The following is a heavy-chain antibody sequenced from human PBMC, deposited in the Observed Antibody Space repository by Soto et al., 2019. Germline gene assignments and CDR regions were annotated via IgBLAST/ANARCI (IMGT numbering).Heavy chain of an antibody. V-gene: IGHV3-30*18. CDR1: GFTFRSHG. Sequence: PGGSLRLCCAASGFTFRSHGMHWVRQAPGKGLEWVAVISYDESNKYYADSVKGRFTISRDNSKNTLYLQMYSLRAEDTAVYYCEKAYYDFWSGLDVWGQGTTVTVSS. D-gene: IGHD3-3*01. CDR2: ISYDESNK. J-gene: IGHJ6*02. CDR3: EKAYYDFWSGLDV.